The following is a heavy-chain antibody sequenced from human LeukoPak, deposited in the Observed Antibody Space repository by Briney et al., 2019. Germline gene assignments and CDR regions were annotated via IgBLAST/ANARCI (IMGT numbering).Heavy chain of an antibody. CDR1: GYTFTGYY. CDR3: ARTRRVVPAAADPYGMDV. V-gene: IGHV1-2*02. D-gene: IGHD2-2*01. CDR2: INPNSGGT. J-gene: IGHJ6*02. Sequence: GASVKVSCKASGYTFTGYYMHWVRQAPGQGLEWMGWINPNSGGTNYAQKFQGRVTMTRDTSISTAYMELSRLRSDDTAVYYCARTRRVVPAAADPYGMDVWGQGTTVTVSS.